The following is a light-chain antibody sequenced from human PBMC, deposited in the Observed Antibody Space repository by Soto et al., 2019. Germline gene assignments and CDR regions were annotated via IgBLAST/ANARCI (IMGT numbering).Light chain of an antibody. CDR1: SSDVGGYNY. CDR3: SSYTTSNTRQIV. CDR2: DVS. Sequence: QSALTQPASVSGAPGGSLNISCTGTSSDVGGYNYVSWYQHHPGKAPKLIIYDVSNRPSGVSNPFSGSKSGNTASLTISGLQPEDEPDYYCSSYTTSNTRQIVFGTGTKVTVL. J-gene: IGLJ1*01. V-gene: IGLV2-14*03.